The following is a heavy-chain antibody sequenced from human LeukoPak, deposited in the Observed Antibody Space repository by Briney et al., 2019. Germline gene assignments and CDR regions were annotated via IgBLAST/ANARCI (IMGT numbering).Heavy chain of an antibody. CDR3: ARDLLPYGGYYYDSSGYYSNWFDP. CDR1: GFTFSSYG. Sequence: PGGSLRLSCAASGFTFSSYGMHWVRQAPGKGLEWVANIKQDGSEKYYVDSVKGRFTISRDNAKNSLYLQMNSLRAEDTAVYYCARDLLPYGGYYYDSSGYYSNWFDPWGQGTLVTVSS. J-gene: IGHJ5*02. D-gene: IGHD3-22*01. V-gene: IGHV3-7*01. CDR2: IKQDGSEK.